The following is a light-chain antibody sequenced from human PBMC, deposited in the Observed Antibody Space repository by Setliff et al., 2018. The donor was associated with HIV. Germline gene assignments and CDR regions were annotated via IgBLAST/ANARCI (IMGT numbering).Light chain of an antibody. V-gene: IGLV3-9*01. CDR1: HIGSKN. Sequence: SYELTQPLSVSVGLGQTARITCGGNHIGSKNVHWYQQKPGQAPILVIHSDSNRPSGIPERFSGSNSGNAATLTISRAQAGDEADYYCQVWDSSTVVFGGGTK. J-gene: IGLJ2*01. CDR3: QVWDSSTVV. CDR2: SDS.